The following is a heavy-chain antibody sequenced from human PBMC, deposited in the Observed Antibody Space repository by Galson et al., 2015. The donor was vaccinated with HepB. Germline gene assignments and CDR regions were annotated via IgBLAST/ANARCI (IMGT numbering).Heavy chain of an antibody. CDR2: TYYRFKWYY. J-gene: IGHJ5*02. CDR1: GDSVSSNSAA. V-gene: IGHV6-1*01. Sequence: CAISGDSVSSNSAAWNWIWQSPSRGLEWLGRTYYRFKWYYDYAVSVKSRITINPDISKNQFSLQLNSVTPEDTAVYYCARNVYYDTSGYYYKPGWIDPWGQGTLVTVSS. D-gene: IGHD3-22*01. CDR3: ARNVYYDTSGYYYKPGWIDP.